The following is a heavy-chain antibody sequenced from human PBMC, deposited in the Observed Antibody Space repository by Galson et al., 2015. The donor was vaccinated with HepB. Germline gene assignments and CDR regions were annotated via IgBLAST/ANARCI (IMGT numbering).Heavy chain of an antibody. CDR3: ATGDLGSGTDPRSWSFDL. Sequence: SVKVSCKASGGTFSSYAISWVRQAHGQGLEWMGGIIPMFGAANYAQKFQGRVTITADESTSTAYMDLSSLKSEDTAVYYCATGDLGSGTDPRSWSFDLWGRGTLVSVSS. D-gene: IGHD3-10*01. CDR2: IIPMFGAA. J-gene: IGHJ2*01. CDR1: GGTFSSYA. V-gene: IGHV1-69*13.